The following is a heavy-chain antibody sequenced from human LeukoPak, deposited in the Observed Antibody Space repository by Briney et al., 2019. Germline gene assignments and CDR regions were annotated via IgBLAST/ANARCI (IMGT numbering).Heavy chain of an antibody. Sequence: ASVKVSCKVSGYTLTELSMHWVRQAPGKGLEWMGGFDPEDGETIYAQKFQGRVTMTEDTSTDTAYMELSRLRSDDTAVYYCARDFTQPPNYYYYMDVWGKGTTVTVSS. CDR3: ARDFTQPPNYYYYMDV. CDR2: FDPEDGET. CDR1: GYTLTELS. D-gene: IGHD3-16*01. V-gene: IGHV1-24*01. J-gene: IGHJ6*03.